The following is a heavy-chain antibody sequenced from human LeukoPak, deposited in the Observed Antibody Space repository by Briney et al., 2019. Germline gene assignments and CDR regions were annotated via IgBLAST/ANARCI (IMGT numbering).Heavy chain of an antibody. CDR3: AVNYDFWSGSNWFDP. Sequence: AASVKVSCKASGGTFSSYAISWVRQAPGQGLEWMGGIIPIFGTANYAQKSQGRVTITADESTSTAYMELSRLRSDDTAVYYCAVNYDFWSGSNWFDPWGQGTLVTVSS. CDR1: GGTFSSYA. V-gene: IGHV1-69*13. CDR2: IIPIFGTA. J-gene: IGHJ5*02. D-gene: IGHD3-3*01.